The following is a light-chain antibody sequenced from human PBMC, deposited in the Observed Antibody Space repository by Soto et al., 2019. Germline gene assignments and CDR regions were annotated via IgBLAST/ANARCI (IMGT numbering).Light chain of an antibody. Sequence: EIVMTQSPATLSVSPGERATLSCRASQSVGSNLAWYQLKPGQAPRLLIYGASTRATGIPARFSGSGSGTDFTLTISSLQSEDFAIYFCQQYNNWPPDRTFGQGTXX. J-gene: IGKJ1*01. CDR2: GAS. V-gene: IGKV3-15*01. CDR3: QQYNNWPPDRT. CDR1: QSVGSN.